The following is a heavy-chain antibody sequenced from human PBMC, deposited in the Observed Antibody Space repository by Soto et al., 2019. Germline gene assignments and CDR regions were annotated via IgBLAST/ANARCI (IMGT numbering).Heavy chain of an antibody. CDR1: GGTFSSYA. J-gene: IGHJ4*02. CDR3: ASSKTDYGGKVDSVGYLDY. Sequence: ASVKVSCKASGGTFSSYAISWVRQAPGQGLEWMGGIIPIFGTANYAQKFQGRVTITADESTSTAYMELSSLRSEDTAVYYCASSKTDYGGKVDSVGYLDYWGQGTLVTVSS. CDR2: IIPIFGTA. V-gene: IGHV1-69*13. D-gene: IGHD4-17*01.